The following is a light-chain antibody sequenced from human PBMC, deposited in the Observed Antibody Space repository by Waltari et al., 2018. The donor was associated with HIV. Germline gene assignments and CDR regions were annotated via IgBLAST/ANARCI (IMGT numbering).Light chain of an antibody. Sequence: EIVMTQSPATLSVSPGERATDSCRASQSIASNLAWYQQKPGQAPRLLIHGASTRATGIPARFSGSGSGTEFTLTISSLQSEDFAVYYCQQYNNWPITFGQGTRLEIK. CDR3: QQYNNWPIT. J-gene: IGKJ5*01. CDR2: GAS. CDR1: QSIASN. V-gene: IGKV3-15*01.